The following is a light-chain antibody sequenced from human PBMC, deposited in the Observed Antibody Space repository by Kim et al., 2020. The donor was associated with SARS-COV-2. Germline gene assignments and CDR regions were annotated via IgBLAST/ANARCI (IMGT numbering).Light chain of an antibody. V-gene: IGKV3-11*01. J-gene: IGKJ2*01. CDR2: DAA. CDR1: QGVSSY. Sequence: LAWARGERATHTGRASQGVSSYLDWYQQKPGQAPRLLIYDAANRATGIPARFSGRGSGTDCTLTISSREPEDFAVYYCQQRSNWYTFGQGTKLEI. CDR3: QQRSNWYT.